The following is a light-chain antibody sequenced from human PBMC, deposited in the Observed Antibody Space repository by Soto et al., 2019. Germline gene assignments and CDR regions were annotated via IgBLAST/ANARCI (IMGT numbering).Light chain of an antibody. CDR1: QSISSW. CDR2: KAS. Sequence: DIQMTQSPSTLSASVGDRVTITCRASQSISSWLAWYQQKPGKAPKLLIYKASSLEGGVPSRFSGSGSGTDFTLTISSLQPDDFANYYCQQYHSYSRTFGGGTKVDIK. V-gene: IGKV1-5*03. CDR3: QQYHSYSRT. J-gene: IGKJ4*01.